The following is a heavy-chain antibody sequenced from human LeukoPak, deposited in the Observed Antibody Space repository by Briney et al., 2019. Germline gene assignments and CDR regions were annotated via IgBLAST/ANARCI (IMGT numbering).Heavy chain of an antibody. Sequence: SETLSLTCTVSGGSISSYYWSWIRQPPGKGLGWIGYIYYSGSTNYNPSLKSRVTISVDTSKNQFSLKLSSVTAADTAVYYCARNKMVVVAASQEYAFDIWGQGTMVTVSS. D-gene: IGHD2-15*01. CDR3: ARNKMVVVAASQEYAFDI. J-gene: IGHJ3*02. V-gene: IGHV4-59*01. CDR2: IYYSGST. CDR1: GGSISSYY.